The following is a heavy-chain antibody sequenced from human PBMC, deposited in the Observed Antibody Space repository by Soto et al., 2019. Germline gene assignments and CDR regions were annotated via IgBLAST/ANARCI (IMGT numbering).Heavy chain of an antibody. CDR3: ARDLYYYDSSGYVRIAFDI. J-gene: IGHJ3*02. CDR2: IIPIFGTA. Sequence: GASVKVSCKASGGTFSSYAISWVRQAPGQGLEWMGGIIPIFGTANYAQKFQGRVTITADESTSTASMELSSLRSEDTAVYYCARDLYYYDSSGYVRIAFDIWGQGTMVTVSS. CDR1: GGTFSSYA. D-gene: IGHD3-22*01. V-gene: IGHV1-69*13.